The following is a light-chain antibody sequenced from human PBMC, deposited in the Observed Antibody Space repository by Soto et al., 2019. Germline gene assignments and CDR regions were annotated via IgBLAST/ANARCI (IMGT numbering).Light chain of an antibody. J-gene: IGLJ3*02. V-gene: IGLV1-51*01. CDR1: TSNLGDNS. CDR2: DDH. Sequence: QSVLTQPPSVSAAPGQNVTISCSGGTSNLGDNSVSWYQQLPGAAPNLLIYDDHRRPSGVPDRFSGSKSGTSAALGITGLQPGDEADYYCATWESSLSVEMFGGGTKLTVL. CDR3: ATWESSLSVEM.